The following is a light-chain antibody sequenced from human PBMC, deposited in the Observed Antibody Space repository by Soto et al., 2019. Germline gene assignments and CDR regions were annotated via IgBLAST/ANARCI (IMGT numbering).Light chain of an antibody. Sequence: GDRVTITCRASQSISSYLNWYQQKPGEAPKLLIYAASSLQSGVPSRFSGSGSGTEFTLTISSLQPDDFATYYCQQYNSYAWTFGQGTKVDI. CDR1: QSISSY. J-gene: IGKJ1*01. V-gene: IGKV1-5*01. CDR2: AAS. CDR3: QQYNSYAWT.